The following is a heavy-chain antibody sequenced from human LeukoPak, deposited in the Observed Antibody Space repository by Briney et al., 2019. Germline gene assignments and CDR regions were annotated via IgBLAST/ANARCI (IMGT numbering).Heavy chain of an antibody. CDR3: AREPYGSGSH. CDR1: GFTVSSNY. Sequence: VGSLRLSCAVSGFTVSSNYMSWVRQAPGKGLEWVSVLYNGGNTYYADSVKGRFTISRDNSKNTLYLQMNSLRAEDTAVYYCAREPYGSGSHWGQGTLVTVSS. D-gene: IGHD3-10*01. J-gene: IGHJ4*02. V-gene: IGHV3-53*05. CDR2: LYNGGNT.